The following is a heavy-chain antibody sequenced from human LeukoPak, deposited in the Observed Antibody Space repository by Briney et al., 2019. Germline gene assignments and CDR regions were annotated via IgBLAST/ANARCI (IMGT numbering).Heavy chain of an antibody. V-gene: IGHV1-18*01. Sequence: ASVKVSCKTSGYSENFYGITWVRQVAGQGLEWMGWISAQHGQTEYAPNSQGRVTMTTDTSTSTAYMELRSLRSDDTAVYYCARAYSSSWYFSYWGQGTLVTVSS. J-gene: IGHJ4*02. CDR1: GYSENFYG. CDR3: ARAYSSSWYFSY. D-gene: IGHD6-13*01. CDR2: ISAQHGQT.